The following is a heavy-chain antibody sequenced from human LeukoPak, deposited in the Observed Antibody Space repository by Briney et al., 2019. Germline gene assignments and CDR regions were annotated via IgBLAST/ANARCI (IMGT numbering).Heavy chain of an antibody. D-gene: IGHD1-26*01. J-gene: IGHJ3*02. V-gene: IGHV1-24*01. Sequence: ASVKVSCKVSGYTLTELSMHWVRQAPGKGLERMGGFDPEDGETIYAQKFQGRVTMTEDTSTDTAYMELSSLRSEDTAVYYCATASGCYDDAFDIWGQGTMVTVSS. CDR3: ATASGCYDDAFDI. CDR2: FDPEDGET. CDR1: GYTLTELS.